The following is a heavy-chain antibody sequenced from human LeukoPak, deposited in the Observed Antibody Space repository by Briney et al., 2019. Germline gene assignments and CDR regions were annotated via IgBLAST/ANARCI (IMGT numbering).Heavy chain of an antibody. CDR1: GFTFSSYG. Sequence: GGSLRLSCAASGFTFSSYGMHWVRQAPGKGLEWVAVMSYDGSNKYYADSVKGRFTISRDNSKNTLYLQMNSLRVEDTAVYYCATEGIVGGGAHFGYWGQGTLVTVSS. J-gene: IGHJ4*02. CDR2: MSYDGSNK. CDR3: ATEGIVGGGAHFGY. V-gene: IGHV3-30*03. D-gene: IGHD1-26*01.